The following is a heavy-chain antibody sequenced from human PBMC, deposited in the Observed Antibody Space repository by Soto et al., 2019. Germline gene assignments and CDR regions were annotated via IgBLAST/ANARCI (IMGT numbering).Heavy chain of an antibody. D-gene: IGHD5-12*01. CDR2: IIPLLDIT. CDR1: GGTFSNDI. Sequence: ASVKVSCKASGGTFSNDIITWVRQAPGQGLEWMGRIIPLLDITNYAQKFQGRVTITADKSTSTAYMELNSLRAEDTAVYYCVRVPPTGGTYGGYNGINSWGQETLVTVSS. CDR3: VRVPPTGGTYGGYNGINS. J-gene: IGHJ4*02. V-gene: IGHV1-69*02.